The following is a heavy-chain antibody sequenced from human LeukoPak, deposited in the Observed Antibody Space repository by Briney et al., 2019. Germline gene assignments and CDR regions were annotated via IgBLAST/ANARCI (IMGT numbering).Heavy chain of an antibody. Sequence: PGGSLRLSCAASGFTFSSYGMHWVRQAPGKGLEWVAVISHDGSNKFYADSVKGRFTISRDNSKNTLYLQMNSLRAEDTAAYYCAKDICSTSCYCDYWGQGTLVTVSS. CDR3: AKDICSTSCYCDY. CDR1: GFTFSSYG. J-gene: IGHJ4*02. CDR2: ISHDGSNK. V-gene: IGHV3-30*18. D-gene: IGHD2-2*01.